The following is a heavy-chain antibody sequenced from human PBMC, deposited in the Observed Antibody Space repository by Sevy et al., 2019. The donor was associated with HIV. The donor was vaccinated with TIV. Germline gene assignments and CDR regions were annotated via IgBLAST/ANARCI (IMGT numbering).Heavy chain of an antibody. Sequence: GGSLRLSCAASGFTFSSYGMHWVRQAPGKGLEWVAFIRYDGSNKYYADSVKGRFTISGDNSKNTLYLQMNSLRAEDTAVYYCAKDLLGYNWFDPWGQGTLVTVSS. CDR2: IRYDGSNK. CDR3: AKDLLGYNWFDP. J-gene: IGHJ5*02. CDR1: GFTFSSYG. D-gene: IGHD7-27*01. V-gene: IGHV3-30*02.